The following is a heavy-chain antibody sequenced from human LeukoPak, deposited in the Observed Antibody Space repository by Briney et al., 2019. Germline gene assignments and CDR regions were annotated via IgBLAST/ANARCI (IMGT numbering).Heavy chain of an antibody. D-gene: IGHD3-3*01. J-gene: IGHJ6*04. Sequence: GGSLRLSCAASGFTFSSYAMHWVRQAPGKGLEWVAVISYDGSNKYYADSVKGRFTIPRDNSKNTLYLQMNSLRAEDTAVYYCARAATYYDFWSGATSWMDVWGKGTTVTVSS. CDR3: ARAATYYDFWSGATSWMDV. CDR1: GFTFSSYA. CDR2: ISYDGSNK. V-gene: IGHV3-30*04.